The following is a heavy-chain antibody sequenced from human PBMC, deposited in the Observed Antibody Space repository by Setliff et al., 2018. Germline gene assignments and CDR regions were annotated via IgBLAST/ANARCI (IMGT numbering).Heavy chain of an antibody. CDR2: ISPYNGHT. J-gene: IGHJ4*02. D-gene: IGHD2-15*01. V-gene: IGHV1-18*01. CDR1: GYALNSYG. CDR3: AFSSLSLCSGGNCQATSGDEV. Sequence: GASVKVSCKTAGYALNSYGLTWVRQAPGQGLEWMGWISPYNGHTNSAQKLQGRVTMTTDTSTNTAYMELRSLRSDDTAMYFCAFSSLSLCSGGNCQATSGDEVWGLGTLVTVSS.